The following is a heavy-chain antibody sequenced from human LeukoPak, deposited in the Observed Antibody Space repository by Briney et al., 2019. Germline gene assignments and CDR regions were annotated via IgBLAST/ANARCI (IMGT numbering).Heavy chain of an antibody. CDR3: ARAYDYVWGSYRPEDDY. CDR1: GGSFSGYY. J-gene: IGHJ4*02. D-gene: IGHD3-16*02. V-gene: IGHV4-34*01. Sequence: SETLSLTCAVYGGSFSGYYWSWIRQPPGKGLEWIGEINHSGSTNYNPSLKSRVTISADTSKNQFSLNLSSVTAADTAVYYCARAYDYVWGSYRPEDDYWGQGTLVTVSS. CDR2: INHSGST.